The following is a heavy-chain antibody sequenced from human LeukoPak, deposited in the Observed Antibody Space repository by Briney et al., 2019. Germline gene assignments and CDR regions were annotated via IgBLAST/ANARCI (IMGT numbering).Heavy chain of an antibody. Sequence: SETLSLTCAVYGGSFSGYYWSWIRQPPGKGLEWIGEINHSGSTNYNPSLKSRVTISVDTSKNQFSLKLSSVTAADTAVYYCARYRLVGATVGVYFDYWGQGTLVTVSS. CDR1: GGSFSGYY. CDR3: ARYRLVGATVGVYFDY. CDR2: INHSGST. D-gene: IGHD1-26*01. J-gene: IGHJ4*02. V-gene: IGHV4-34*01.